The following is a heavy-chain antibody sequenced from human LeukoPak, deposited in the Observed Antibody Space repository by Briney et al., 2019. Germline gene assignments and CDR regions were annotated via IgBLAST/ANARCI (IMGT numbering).Heavy chain of an antibody. CDR3: ARGARAPDY. V-gene: IGHV3-53*01. D-gene: IGHD3-10*01. J-gene: IGHJ4*02. CDR2: IYSGGST. CDR1: GFTFGDYA. Sequence: PGRSLRLSCTASGFTFGDYAMSWVRQAPGKGLEWVSVIYSGGSTYYADSVKGRFTISRDNSKNTLFLQMNSLRAEDTAVYYCARGARAPDYWGQGTLVTVSS.